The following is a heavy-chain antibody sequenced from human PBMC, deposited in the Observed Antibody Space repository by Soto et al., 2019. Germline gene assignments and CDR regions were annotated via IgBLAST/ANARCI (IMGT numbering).Heavy chain of an antibody. D-gene: IGHD3-22*01. V-gene: IGHV3-21*01. CDR3: ARPYYYDSSGYGY. CDR2: ISSSSSYI. J-gene: IGHJ4*02. CDR1: GFTFSSYS. Sequence: GVSLRLPWGASGFTFSSYSMNWVRQTPGKGLEWVSSISSSSSYIYYADSVKGRFTISRDNAKNSLYLQMNSLRAEDTSVYYCARPYYYDSSGYGYWGQGTLVTVSS.